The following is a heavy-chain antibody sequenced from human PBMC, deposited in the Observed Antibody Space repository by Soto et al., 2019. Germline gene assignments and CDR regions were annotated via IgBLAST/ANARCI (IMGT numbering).Heavy chain of an antibody. J-gene: IGHJ4*02. V-gene: IGHV3-30-3*01. CDR3: ARDRYGAVDY. D-gene: IGHD4-17*01. CDR1: GFTFSSYA. CDR2: ISYDGSNK. Sequence: QVQLVESGGGVVQPGRSLRLSCAASGFTFSSYAMHWVRQAPGKGLEWVAVISYDGSNKYYADSVKGRFTISRDNSKNTLYLQMNSLRAEDTAVYYCARDRYGAVDYWGQGTLVTVSS.